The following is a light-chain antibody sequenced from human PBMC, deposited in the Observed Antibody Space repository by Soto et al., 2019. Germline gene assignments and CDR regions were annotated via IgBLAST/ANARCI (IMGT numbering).Light chain of an antibody. Sequence: LTQPASVSWSPGQSITISCSRTSSDVGRYNPVSWYQQHPVKSTKLMISEVSNRPAGVSYRFSGSKSGNTASLTISVLQAEDEADYYCSSYTSRSTLVFGTGTKVTGL. CDR1: SSDVGRYNP. J-gene: IGLJ1*01. V-gene: IGLV2-14*01. CDR3: SSYTSRSTLV. CDR2: EVS.